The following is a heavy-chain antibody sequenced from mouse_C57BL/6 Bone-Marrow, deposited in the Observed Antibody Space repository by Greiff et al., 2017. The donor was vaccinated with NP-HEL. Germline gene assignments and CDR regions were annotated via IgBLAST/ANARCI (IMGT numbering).Heavy chain of an antibody. V-gene: IGHV1-80*01. CDR1: GYAFSSYW. D-gene: IGHD1-1*01. J-gene: IGHJ1*03. CDR2: IYPGDGDT. Sequence: LMESGASVKISCKASGYAFSSYWMNWVKQRPGKGLEWIGQIYPGDGDTNYNGKFKGKATLTADKSSSTAYMQLSSLTSEDSAVYFCARSTDYYGSSYVTYWYFDVWGTGTTVTVSA. CDR3: ARSTDYYGSSYVTYWYFDV.